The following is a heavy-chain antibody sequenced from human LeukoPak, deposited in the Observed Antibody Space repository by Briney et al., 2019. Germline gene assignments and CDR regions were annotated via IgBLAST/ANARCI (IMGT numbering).Heavy chain of an antibody. Sequence: SETLSLTCTVSGGSISSGDYYWSWIRQPPGKGLEWIGYIYYSGSTYYNPSLKSRVTISVDTSKNQFSLKLSSVTAADTAVYYCARDLGYCSGGSCYSGPNWFDPWGLGTLVTVSS. J-gene: IGHJ5*02. D-gene: IGHD2-15*01. V-gene: IGHV4-30-4*01. CDR1: GGSISSGDYY. CDR2: IYYSGST. CDR3: ARDLGYCSGGSCYSGPNWFDP.